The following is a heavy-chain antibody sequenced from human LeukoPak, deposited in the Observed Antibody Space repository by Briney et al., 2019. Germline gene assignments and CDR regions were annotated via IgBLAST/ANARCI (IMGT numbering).Heavy chain of an antibody. D-gene: IGHD6-13*01. V-gene: IGHV1-69*06. J-gene: IGHJ6*03. CDR3: ARVVGLTGYSSSWYSGYYYYMDV. CDR2: IIPIFGTT. CDR1: GYTFTIYY. Sequence: GASVKVSCKASGYTFTIYYMHWVRQAPGQGLEWMGGIIPIFGTTNYAQKFQDRVTITADKSTSTAYMELSSLRSEDTAVYYCARVVGLTGYSSSWYSGYYYYMDVWGKGTTVTVSS.